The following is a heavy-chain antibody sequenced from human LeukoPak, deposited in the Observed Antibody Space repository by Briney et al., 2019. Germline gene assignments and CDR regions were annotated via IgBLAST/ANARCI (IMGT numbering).Heavy chain of an antibody. CDR3: ARAELGGPIDY. CDR2: INSNGGST. CDR1: GFTXXXYX. V-gene: IGHV3-20*03. Sequence: GFTXXXYXXXWVRQAXGKGXXWVSGINSNGGSTVYADSVKGRFTISRDNAKNSLYLQMNSLRAEDTALYYCARAELGGPIDYWGQGTLVTVSS. J-gene: IGHJ4*02. D-gene: IGHD3-10*01.